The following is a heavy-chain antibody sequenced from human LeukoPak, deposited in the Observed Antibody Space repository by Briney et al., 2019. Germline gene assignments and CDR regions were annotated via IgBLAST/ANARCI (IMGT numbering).Heavy chain of an antibody. CDR1: GYTFINYG. D-gene: IGHD3-10*01. Sequence: ASVKVSCKASGYTFINYGITWVRQAPGQGLEWMGWISVYSGNTNYAQKFQGRVTMTADTFTSTAYMELRSLRSDDAAVYYCARWNYYGSGRDYYYGMDVWGQGTTVTVSS. CDR2: ISVYSGNT. V-gene: IGHV1-18*01. J-gene: IGHJ6*02. CDR3: ARWNYYGSGRDYYYGMDV.